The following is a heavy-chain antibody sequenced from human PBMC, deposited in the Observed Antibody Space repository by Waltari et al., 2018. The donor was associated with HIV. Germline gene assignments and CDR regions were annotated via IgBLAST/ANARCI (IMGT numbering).Heavy chain of an antibody. J-gene: IGHJ6*02. CDR3: ARLSGRYSYYYNGMDV. CDR1: GYSFTSYW. V-gene: IGHV5-51*01. Sequence: EVQLVQSGAEVKMTGESLKISCKGSGYSFTSYWIGGVRKMPGKGLEWMGIIYPGASDTRYSPSFQCQVPISADKSISTAYLQWSSLKASDTAMYYCARLSGRYSYYYNGMDVWGQGTTVTVSS. CDR2: IYPGASDT. D-gene: IGHD1-26*01.